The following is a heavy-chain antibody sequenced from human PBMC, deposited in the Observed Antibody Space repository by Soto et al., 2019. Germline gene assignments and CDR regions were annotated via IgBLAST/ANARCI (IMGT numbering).Heavy chain of an antibody. CDR3: AKDHLTGNGIYDAFDI. CDR2: ISNTGSST. CDR1: GFTFSSYA. D-gene: IGHD3-9*01. J-gene: IGHJ3*02. V-gene: IGHV3-23*01. Sequence: EVQLLESGGGLVQPGGSLRLSCAASGFTFSSYAMTWVRQAPGKGLECVSTISNTGSSTYYADSVKGRFTISRDNSKNMLFLQVNSLRADDTALYYCAKDHLTGNGIYDAFDIWGQGTMVTVSS.